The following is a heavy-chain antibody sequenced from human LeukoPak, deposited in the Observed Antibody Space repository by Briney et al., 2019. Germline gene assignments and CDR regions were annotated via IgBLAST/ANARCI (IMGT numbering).Heavy chain of an antibody. Sequence: GGSLRLSCAASGFTFSSYGMHWVRQAPGKGLEWVAVIWYDGSNKYYADSVKGRFTISRDNSKNTLYLQMNSLRAEDTAVYYCAKDRRYCSSTSCYDRIFDPWGQGTLVTVSS. CDR2: IWYDGSNK. CDR1: GFTFSSYG. CDR3: AKDRRYCSSTSCYDRIFDP. J-gene: IGHJ5*02. V-gene: IGHV3-33*06. D-gene: IGHD2-2*01.